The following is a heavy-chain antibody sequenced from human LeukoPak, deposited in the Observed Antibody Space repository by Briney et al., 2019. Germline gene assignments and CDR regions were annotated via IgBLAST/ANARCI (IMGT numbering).Heavy chain of an antibody. J-gene: IGHJ5*02. CDR1: GGSFSGYY. CDR2: INHSGST. CDR3: ARGRQQLVRVWFDP. V-gene: IGHV4-34*01. D-gene: IGHD6-13*01. Sequence: PSETLSLTCAVYGGSFSGYYWSWIRQPPGKGLEWIGEINHSGSTNYNPSLKSRVTISVDTSKNQFSLKLSSVTAADTAVYYCARGRQQLVRVWFDPWGQGTLVTVSS.